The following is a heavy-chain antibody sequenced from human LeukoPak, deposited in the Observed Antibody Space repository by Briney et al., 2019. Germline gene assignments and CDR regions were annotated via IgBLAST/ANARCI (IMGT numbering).Heavy chain of an antibody. J-gene: IGHJ5*02. CDR1: GYTFTSYG. CDR3: ARVDGLSARGVPLDP. Sequence: EASVKVSCKASGYTFTSYGISWVRQAPGQGLEWMGWISAYNGNTNYAQKLQGRVTMTTDTSTSTAYMELRSLRSDDTAVYYCARVDGLSARGVPLDPWGQGTLVTVSS. D-gene: IGHD3-10*01. CDR2: ISAYNGNT. V-gene: IGHV1-18*01.